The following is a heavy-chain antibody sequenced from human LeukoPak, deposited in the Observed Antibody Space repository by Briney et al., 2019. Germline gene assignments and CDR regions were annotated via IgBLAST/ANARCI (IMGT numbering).Heavy chain of an antibody. Sequence: GGSLRLSCAASGFTFSSYWMHWVRQAPGKGRVWVSLISGDGRTTIYADSVKGRFTISRDNAKNTLFLQMNSLRAEDTAVYYCAKRSKGGDSTGYYYYFDLWGRGTLVTVSS. CDR3: AKRSKGGDSTGYYYYFDL. CDR2: ISGDGRTT. D-gene: IGHD3-22*01. CDR1: GFTFSSYW. V-gene: IGHV3-74*01. J-gene: IGHJ2*01.